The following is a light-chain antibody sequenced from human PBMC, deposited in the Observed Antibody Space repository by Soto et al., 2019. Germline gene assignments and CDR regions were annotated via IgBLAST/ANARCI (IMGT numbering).Light chain of an antibody. CDR1: QSVGSSF. V-gene: IGKV3-20*01. CDR2: GAS. J-gene: IGKJ4*01. Sequence: EIVLTQSPGTLSLSPGERATLSCRASQSVGSSFLAWYQQKPGQAPRLLIYGASSRATGIPDRFSGSGSGTDFTLTISRLEPEDFATYYCQQANSFPLTFGGGSKVDIK. CDR3: QQANSFPLT.